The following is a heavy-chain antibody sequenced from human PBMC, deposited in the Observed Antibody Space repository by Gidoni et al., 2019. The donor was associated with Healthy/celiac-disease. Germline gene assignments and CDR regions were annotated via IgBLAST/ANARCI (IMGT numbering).Heavy chain of an antibody. CDR3: ARESMVRGVIALDY. CDR1: GCSISSYY. Sequence: QVQLQESGPGLVKPSEPLSLTCPVSGCSISSYYWSWIRQPPGKGLEWIGYIYYSGSTNYNPSLKSRVTISVDTSKNQFSLKLSSVTAADTAVYYCARESMVRGVIALDYWGQGTLVTVSS. CDR2: IYYSGST. J-gene: IGHJ4*02. D-gene: IGHD3-10*01. V-gene: IGHV4-59*01.